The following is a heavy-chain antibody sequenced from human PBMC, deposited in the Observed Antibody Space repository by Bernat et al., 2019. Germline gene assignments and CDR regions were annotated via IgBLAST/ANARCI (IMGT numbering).Heavy chain of an antibody. D-gene: IGHD3-16*02. CDR3: ARASLWELSPSATYYYYGMDV. V-gene: IGHV3-11*01. CDR1: GFTFSDYY. J-gene: IGHJ6*02. CDR2: ISRSGSTI. Sequence: QVQLVESGGGLVKPGGSLRLSCAASGFTFSDYYMSWIRQAPGKGLEWVSYISRSGSTIYYADAVKGRCTISRDKAKNSLYLQMNSLRAEDPAVYYCARASLWELSPSATYYYYGMDVWGRGTTVTLSS.